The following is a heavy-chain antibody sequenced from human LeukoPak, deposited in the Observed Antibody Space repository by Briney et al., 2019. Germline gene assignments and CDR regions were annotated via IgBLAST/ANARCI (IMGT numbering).Heavy chain of an antibody. Sequence: GGSLRLSCAASGFIFRSFGMDWVRHTPGKGLEWVAGISTSGGKTFYADSVKGRFTISRDNSKDTLFLQMNSLRAEDTAVYYCARADGSGRKWGQGTLVTVSS. V-gene: IGHV3-23*01. CDR3: ARADGSGRK. J-gene: IGHJ4*02. CDR2: ISTSGGKT. CDR1: GFIFRSFG. D-gene: IGHD3-10*01.